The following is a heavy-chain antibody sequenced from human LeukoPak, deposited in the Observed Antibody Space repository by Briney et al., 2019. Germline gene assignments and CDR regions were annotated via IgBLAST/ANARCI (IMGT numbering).Heavy chain of an antibody. CDR1: GFTFSSYA. CDR2: ISYDGSNK. CDR3: ARGVVVAATFDY. Sequence: GGSLRLSCAASGFTFSSYAMHWVRQAPGKGLEWVAVISYDGSNKYYADSVKGRFTISRDNSKNTLYLQMNSLRAEDTAVYYCARGVVVAATFDYWGQGTLVTASS. J-gene: IGHJ4*02. D-gene: IGHD2-15*01. V-gene: IGHV3-30-3*01.